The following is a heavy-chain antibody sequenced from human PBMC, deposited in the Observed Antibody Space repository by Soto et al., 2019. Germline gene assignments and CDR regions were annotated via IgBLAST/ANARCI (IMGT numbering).Heavy chain of an antibody. Sequence: SETLSLTCTVSGGSISSSSYYWGWIRQRPGKGLEWIGSIYYSGSTYYNPSLKSRVTISVDTSKNQFSLKLSSVTAADTAVYYCARPHYDILTGYWFDPWGQGTLVTVSS. CDR1: GGSISSSSYY. J-gene: IGHJ5*02. V-gene: IGHV4-39*01. D-gene: IGHD3-9*01. CDR3: ARPHYDILTGYWFDP. CDR2: IYYSGST.